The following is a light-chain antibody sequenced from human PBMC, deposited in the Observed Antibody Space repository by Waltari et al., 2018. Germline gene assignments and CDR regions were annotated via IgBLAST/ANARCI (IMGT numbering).Light chain of an antibody. CDR1: GSNIGAAYD. V-gene: IGLV1-40*01. CDR2: GVN. J-gene: IGLJ2*01. Sequence: QSVLTQPPSVSGAPGQRVTISCSGSGSNIGAAYDVHWSRQLPGKAPTLLISGVNTRPPGVSDRFSGSQFDTSASLAIAGLQADDEADYYCQSYDTTLSVVFGGGTKLTVL. CDR3: QSYDTTLSVV.